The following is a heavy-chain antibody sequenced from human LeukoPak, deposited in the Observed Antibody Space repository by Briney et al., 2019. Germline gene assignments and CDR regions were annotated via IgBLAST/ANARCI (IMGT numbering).Heavy chain of an antibody. CDR2: ISCYNGDT. CDR3: ARDIPRLRYFDG. D-gene: IGHD3-9*01. J-gene: IGHJ4*02. V-gene: IGHV1-18*01. Sequence: GASVKVSCKASGYPFSSHGITWVRQAPGQGLEWMGWISCYNGDTHYAQNFQGRVTMTTDTSTSTAYMELRSLRSDDTAVYYCARDIPRLRYFDGWGQGTLVTVSS. CDR1: GYPFSSHG.